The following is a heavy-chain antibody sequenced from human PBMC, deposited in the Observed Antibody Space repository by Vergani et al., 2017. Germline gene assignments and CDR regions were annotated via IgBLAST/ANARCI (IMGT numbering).Heavy chain of an antibody. Sequence: QVHLVESGGGVVQPGRSLRLSCVVSGFTSSYYGMHWVRQAPGKGLEWVAVISYDGTQKYYADSVKGRFTISRDNSKSTLYLQMNSLRTEDTAVYYCETKSXGTPCCQIGYFREWGQGTLVTVSS. D-gene: IGHD1-1*01. CDR1: GFTSSYYG. V-gene: IGHV3-30*03. CDR2: ISYDGTQK. CDR3: ETKSXGTPCCQIGYFRE. J-gene: IGHJ1*01.